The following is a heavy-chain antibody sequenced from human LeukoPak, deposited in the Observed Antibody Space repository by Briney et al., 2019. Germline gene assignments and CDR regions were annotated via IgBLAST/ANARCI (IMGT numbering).Heavy chain of an antibody. J-gene: IGHJ5*02. CDR1: GGTFSSYA. CDR3: ARVPIVPTASGFWFDP. V-gene: IGHV1-69*04. D-gene: IGHD2-2*01. Sequence: ASVKVSCKASGGTFSSYAISWVRQAPGQGLEWMGRIIPILGIANYAQKFQGRVTFTADESTSTAYMELSSLRSEDTALYYCARVPIVPTASGFWFDPWGQGTLVTVSS. CDR2: IIPILGIA.